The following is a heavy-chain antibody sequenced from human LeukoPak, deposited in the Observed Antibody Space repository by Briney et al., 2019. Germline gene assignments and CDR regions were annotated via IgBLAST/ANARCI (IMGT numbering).Heavy chain of an antibody. J-gene: IGHJ4*02. D-gene: IGHD4-17*01. CDR3: ASRPQDGHDPAENFDY. CDR1: GGTFSSYA. V-gene: IGHV1-2*02. CDR2: INPNSGGT. Sequence: ASVKVSCKASGGTFSSYAISWVRQAPGQGLEWMGGINPNSGGTNYAQKFQGRVTMTRDTSISTAYMELSRLRSDDTAVYYCASRPQDGHDPAENFDYWGQGTLVTVSS.